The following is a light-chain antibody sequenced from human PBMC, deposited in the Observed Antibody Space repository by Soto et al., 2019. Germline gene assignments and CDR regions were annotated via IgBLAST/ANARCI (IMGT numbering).Light chain of an antibody. V-gene: IGKV3-15*01. CDR3: QQYNSYSG. Sequence: EIVMTQSPATLSVSPGERAALSCRASQSVSSNLAWYQQTPGQAPRLLIYGASTRATGIPARFSGSGSGTDFTLTISSVQPDDFATYYCQQYNSYSGFGQGTKVDIK. J-gene: IGKJ1*01. CDR1: QSVSSN. CDR2: GAS.